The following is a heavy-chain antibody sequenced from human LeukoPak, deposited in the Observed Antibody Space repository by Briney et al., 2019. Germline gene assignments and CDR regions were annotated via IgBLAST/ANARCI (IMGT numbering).Heavy chain of an antibody. J-gene: IGHJ3*02. D-gene: IGHD2-15*01. CDR3: ARVIHYSLNAFDI. CDR2: MNPNSGNT. V-gene: IGHV1-8*03. Sequence: ASVKVSCKASGYTFTSYDINWVRQATGQGLEWMGWMNPNSGNTGYAQKFQGRVTITRNTSISTAYMELSSLRSEDTAVYYCARVIHYSLNAFDIWGQGTMVTVSS. CDR1: GYTFTSYD.